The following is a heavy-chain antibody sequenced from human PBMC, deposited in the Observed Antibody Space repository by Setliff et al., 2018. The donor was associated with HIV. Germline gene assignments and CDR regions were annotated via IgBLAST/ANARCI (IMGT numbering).Heavy chain of an antibody. CDR1: GFTFGDYP. CDR2: IGSKARGATT. Sequence: GSLRLSCLSSGFTFGDYPMSWVRQAPGKGLEWVGFIGSKARGATTEYAASVKGRFTISRDDSKSIAYLQMNSLKTEDTAVYYCTRAYYNFWSGLHKYYYYYMDVWGKGTTVTVSS. V-gene: IGHV3-49*04. D-gene: IGHD3-3*01. J-gene: IGHJ6*03. CDR3: TRAYYNFWSGLHKYYYYYMDV.